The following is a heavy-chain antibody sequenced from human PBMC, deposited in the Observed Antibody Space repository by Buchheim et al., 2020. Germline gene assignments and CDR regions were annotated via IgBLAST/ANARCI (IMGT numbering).Heavy chain of an antibody. D-gene: IGHD3-22*01. Sequence: EVQLVESGGGLVQPGGSLRLSCAVSGFTVSSDSMSWVRQAPGKGLEWVSAIYGGGATYYTDSVKGRFNISSDSSKNTRYLQMNRLRVEDTAMYYCARRQPSGSWFDPWGQGTL. J-gene: IGHJ5*02. CDR2: IYGGGAT. V-gene: IGHV3-66*01. CDR3: ARRQPSGSWFDP. CDR1: GFTVSSDS.